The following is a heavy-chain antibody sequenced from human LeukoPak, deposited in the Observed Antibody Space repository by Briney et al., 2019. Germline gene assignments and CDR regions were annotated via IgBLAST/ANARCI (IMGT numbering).Heavy chain of an antibody. J-gene: IGHJ5*01. Sequence: GGSLRLSCAASGFTFSDYAMSWVRQAPGKGLQWVSQISGTGGATWYAGFARDRFTISRDNSKKTLYLQMSGLRVEDTAMYYCVKDPRDTYGTDWFVSWGQGTLLIVSS. CDR3: VKDPRDTYGTDWFVS. D-gene: IGHD2-21*01. V-gene: IGHV3-23*01. CDR1: GFTFSDYA. CDR2: ISGTGGAT.